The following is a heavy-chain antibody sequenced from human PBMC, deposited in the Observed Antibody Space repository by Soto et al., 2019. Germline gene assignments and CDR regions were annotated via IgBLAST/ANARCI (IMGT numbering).Heavy chain of an antibody. CDR3: ARGSPFWSGSTRRYYYSGTAV. CDR1: GGTFGSYS. Sequence: GTSVKLCWEACGGTFGSYSIRWVRHAPGQGLEWMGGIIPILGTANCAQKFQGRVTITADESTSTAYMELSSLRSEDTAVYYCARGSPFWSGSTRRYYYSGTAVRRHRTTVPV. CDR2: IIPILGTA. V-gene: IGHV1-69*13. J-gene: IGHJ6*02. D-gene: IGHD3-3*01.